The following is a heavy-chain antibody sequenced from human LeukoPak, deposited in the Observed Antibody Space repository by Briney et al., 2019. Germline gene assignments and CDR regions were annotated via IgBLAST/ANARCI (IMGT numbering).Heavy chain of an antibody. J-gene: IGHJ4*02. CDR1: GGSFSGYY. V-gene: IGHV4-34*01. CDR3: ARLKGEMATIGY. D-gene: IGHD5-24*01. Sequence: NASETLSLTYAVYGGSFSGYYWSWIRQPPGKGLEWIGEINHSGGTNYNPSLKSRVTISVDTSKNQFSLKLSSVTAADTAVYYCARLKGEMATIGYWGQGTLVTVSS. CDR2: INHSGGT.